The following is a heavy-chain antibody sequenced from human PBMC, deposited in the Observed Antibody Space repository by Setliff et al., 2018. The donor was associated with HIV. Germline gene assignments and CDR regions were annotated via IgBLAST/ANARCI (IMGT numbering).Heavy chain of an antibody. CDR1: GYTFPNYG. V-gene: IGHV1-18*01. CDR3: AREGWGSGYAFDI. CDR2: ISAYNGNT. Sequence: GASVKVSCKASGYTFPNYGITWVRQAPGQGPEWMGWISAYNGNTNYAQTLQGRVTMTTDTSTTTAYTELRSLRSDDTAVYYCAREGWGSGYAFDIWGQGKMGTVSS. D-gene: IGHD3-22*01. J-gene: IGHJ3*02.